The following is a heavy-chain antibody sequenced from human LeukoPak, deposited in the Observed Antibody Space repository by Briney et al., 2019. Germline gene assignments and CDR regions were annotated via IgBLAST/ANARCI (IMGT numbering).Heavy chain of an antibody. D-gene: IGHD1-1*01. Sequence: ASVNVSCKASGDIFRRYGVTWARQAPGQGPEWMGWVRPYNGDPEYAQKFQGRVTMSTDTSTDTSYMELRSLGSDDTAVYYCARPYSANWHPHPYRMDVWGQGTTVIVSS. CDR1: GDIFRRYG. CDR3: ARPYSANWHPHPYRMDV. V-gene: IGHV1-18*04. CDR2: VRPYNGDP. J-gene: IGHJ6*02.